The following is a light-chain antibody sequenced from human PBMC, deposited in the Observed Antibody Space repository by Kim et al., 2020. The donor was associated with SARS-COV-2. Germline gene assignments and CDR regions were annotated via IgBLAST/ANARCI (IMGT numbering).Light chain of an antibody. Sequence: SPGERAPLPSSASRRISSSCFACLQQKPGQPATLLIYGASSSATGFPDRCSSSRSGTDFTLPISRLEPEDVAVYYCQQYASSPWTFGQGTKVDIK. CDR2: GAS. V-gene: IGKV3-20*01. J-gene: IGKJ1*01. CDR1: RRISSSC. CDR3: QQYASSPWT.